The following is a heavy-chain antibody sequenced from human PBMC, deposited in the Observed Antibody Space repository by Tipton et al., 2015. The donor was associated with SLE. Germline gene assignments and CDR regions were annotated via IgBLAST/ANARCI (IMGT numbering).Heavy chain of an antibody. Sequence: TLSLTCTVSGGSISSYYWGWVRQPPGKGLEWIGSIYYSGSTYYNPSLKSRVTISVDTSKNQFSLKLSSVTAADTAVYYCARGLLVRGDYFFDYWGQGTLVTVSS. CDR3: ARGLLVRGDYFFDY. CDR1: GGSISSYY. CDR2: IYYSGST. V-gene: IGHV4-39*07. D-gene: IGHD3-10*01. J-gene: IGHJ4*02.